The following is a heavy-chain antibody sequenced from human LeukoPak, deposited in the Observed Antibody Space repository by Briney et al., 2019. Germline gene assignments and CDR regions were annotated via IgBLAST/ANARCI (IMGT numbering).Heavy chain of an antibody. Sequence: GRSLRLSCTASGFTFGDYAMSWFRQAPGKGLEWVGFIRSKAYGGTTEYAASVKGRFTISRDNSKNTLYLQMNSLRAEDTAVYYCARDQRSYDSSGYYYFDYWGQGTLVTVSS. CDR1: GFTFGDYA. V-gene: IGHV3-49*03. CDR2: IRSKAYGGTT. CDR3: ARDQRSYDSSGYYYFDY. D-gene: IGHD3-22*01. J-gene: IGHJ4*02.